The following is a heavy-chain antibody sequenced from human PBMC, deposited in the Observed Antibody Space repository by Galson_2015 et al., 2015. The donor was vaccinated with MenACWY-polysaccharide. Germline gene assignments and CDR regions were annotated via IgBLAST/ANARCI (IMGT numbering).Heavy chain of an antibody. CDR2: ISTSGTNI. J-gene: IGHJ6*03. V-gene: IGHV3-11*01. D-gene: IGHD1-26*01. CDR1: GFTFSDYY. CDR3: AKLGLKWDLPRDYSFYMDV. Sequence: SLRLSCAASGFTFSDYYMNWIRQAPGKGLEWVSYISTSGTNIYHADSVKGRFTISRDNAKNSRYLQMNSLRAEDTAVYYCAKLGLKWDLPRDYSFYMDVWGKGTMVTVSS.